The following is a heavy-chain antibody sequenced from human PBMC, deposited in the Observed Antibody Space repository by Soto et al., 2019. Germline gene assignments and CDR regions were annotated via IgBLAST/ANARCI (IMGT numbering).Heavy chain of an antibody. CDR3: ARGRIAVAGPLVRSHNFDY. V-gene: IGHV4-34*01. D-gene: IGHD6-19*01. CDR2: INHSGST. CDR1: GGSFSGYY. Sequence: PSETLSLTCAVYGGSFSGYYWSWIRQPPGKGLEWIGEINHSGSTNYNPSLKSRVTISVDTSKNQFSLKLSSVTAADTAVYYCARGRIAVAGPLVRSHNFDYWGQGTLVTVSS. J-gene: IGHJ4*02.